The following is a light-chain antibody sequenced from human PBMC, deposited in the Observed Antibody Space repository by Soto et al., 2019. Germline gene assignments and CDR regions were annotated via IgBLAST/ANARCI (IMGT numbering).Light chain of an antibody. CDR3: SSYTSTNVL. Sequence: QSALTQPASVSGSPGQAVTISCTGTSSDVGGYDFVSWYQQHPGKAPKLMIYEVTDRPSGVSNRFSGSKSGNTASLNISGLQAEDEADYYCSSYTSTNVLFGGGTQLTVL. CDR1: SSDVGGYDF. J-gene: IGLJ2*01. CDR2: EVT. V-gene: IGLV2-14*03.